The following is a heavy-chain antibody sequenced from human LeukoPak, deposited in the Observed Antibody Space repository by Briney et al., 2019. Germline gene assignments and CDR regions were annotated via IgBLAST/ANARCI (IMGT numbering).Heavy chain of an antibody. D-gene: IGHD4-17*01. Sequence: ASVKVSCKASGYTFTSYDINWVRQATGQGLEWVGWMNPNSGNTGYAQNFQGRVTMTRDTSISTAYMELSSLRFEDTAVYYCARDYXXNXGWFDPWGQGTQVTVSS. V-gene: IGHV1-8*01. J-gene: IGHJ5*02. CDR1: GYTFTSYD. CDR3: ARDYXXNXGWFDP. CDR2: MNPNSGNT.